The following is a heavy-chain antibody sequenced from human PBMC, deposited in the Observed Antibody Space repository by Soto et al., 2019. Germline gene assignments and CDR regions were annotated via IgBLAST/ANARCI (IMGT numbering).Heavy chain of an antibody. D-gene: IGHD4-17*01. CDR2: IYHSGST. J-gene: IGHJ4*02. V-gene: IGHV4-30-2*01. CDR1: GVSISSGDYY. CDR3: ARAMTTVTTIDY. Sequence: PSETLSLTCTVSGVSISSGDYYWSWIRQPPGKGLEWIGYIYHSGSTYYNPSLKSRVTISVDRSKNQFSLKLSSVTAADTAVYYCARAMTTVTTIDYWGQGTLVTVSS.